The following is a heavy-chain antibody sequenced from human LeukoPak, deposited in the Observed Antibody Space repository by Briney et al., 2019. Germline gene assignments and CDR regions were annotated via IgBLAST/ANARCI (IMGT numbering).Heavy chain of an antibody. CDR3: VRGTGY. CDR2: ISSNGDNT. Sequence: GGSLRLSCSVSGFTFSTHAMSWVRQAPGKGLEYVSAISSNGDNTYYADSVKGRFTISRDNSKNTLYLQMSSLRADDTAVYYCVRGTGYWGQGTLVAVSS. J-gene: IGHJ4*02. V-gene: IGHV3-64D*06. CDR1: GFTFSTHA.